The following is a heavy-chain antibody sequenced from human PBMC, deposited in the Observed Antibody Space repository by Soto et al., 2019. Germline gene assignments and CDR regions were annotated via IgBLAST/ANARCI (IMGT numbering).Heavy chain of an antibody. D-gene: IGHD3-10*01. J-gene: IGHJ4*02. V-gene: IGHV1-2*04. Sequence: QVQLVQSGAEVKKPGASVKVSCKASGYTFTDYYLHWVRQAPGQGLEWMGWINPNSGGTHSAQKFQGWITMNRDTSITTVYMELNNLTSDDTAMYFCARDWGHYYGSGSFPSPHPSDIWGQGTLVTVSS. CDR1: GYTFTDYY. CDR2: INPNSGGT. CDR3: ARDWGHYYGSGSFPSPHPSDI.